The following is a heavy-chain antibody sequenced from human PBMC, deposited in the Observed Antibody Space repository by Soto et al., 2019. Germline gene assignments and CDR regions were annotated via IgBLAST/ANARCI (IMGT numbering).Heavy chain of an antibody. CDR1: GGSISTSYYY. Sequence: PSETLSLTCSVSGGSISTSYYYWTWIRPPPGKGLEWIGYIYDSATTHYNPSLKSRFTISLETSKNQFSLKLTSVTAADTAVYYCARVVINNYFDLWGQGTLVTVSS. D-gene: IGHD1-20*01. CDR2: IYDSATT. CDR3: ARVVINNYFDL. J-gene: IGHJ5*02. V-gene: IGHV4-30-4*01.